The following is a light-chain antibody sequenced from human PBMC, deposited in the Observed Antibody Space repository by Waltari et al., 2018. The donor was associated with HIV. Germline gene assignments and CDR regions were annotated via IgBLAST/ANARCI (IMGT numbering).Light chain of an antibody. V-gene: IGKV1-5*03. CDR3: QQYHTYLT. CDR2: QAS. J-gene: IGKJ2*01. Sequence: DIQVDKSHLTPAASVGDRVTITCRASQSVDTHLAWYQRKPGKAPKLLIYQASSLETGVPSRFSGGGSGTYFTLTISNLQPDDFATYYCQQYHTYLTFGQGTNLE. CDR1: QSVDTH.